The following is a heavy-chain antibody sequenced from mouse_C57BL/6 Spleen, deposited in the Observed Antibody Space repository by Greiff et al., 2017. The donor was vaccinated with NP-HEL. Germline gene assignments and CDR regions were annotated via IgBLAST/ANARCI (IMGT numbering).Heavy chain of an antibody. CDR3: ARKRDYGNYGFAY. J-gene: IGHJ3*01. V-gene: IGHV2-2*01. CDR2: IWSGGST. D-gene: IGHD2-1*01. CDR1: GFSLTSYG. Sequence: QVQLKESGPGLVQPSQSLSITCTVSGFSLTSYGVHWVRQSPGKGLEWLGVIWSGGSTDYNAAFISRLSISKDNSKSQVFFKMNSLQADDTAIYYCARKRDYGNYGFAYWGQGTLVTVSA.